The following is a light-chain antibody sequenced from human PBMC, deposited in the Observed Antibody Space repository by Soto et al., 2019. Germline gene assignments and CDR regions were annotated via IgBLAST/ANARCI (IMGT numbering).Light chain of an antibody. Sequence: QSALAQPASVSGSPGQSITISCTGTSSDVGAYDAVSWYQQHPGKAPHVIIYRGTKRPSGVSTRFSGSVSGNTASLTVSGLQAEDEAEYFCCSSAPESTYVFGTGTKLTVL. CDR1: SSDVGAYDA. V-gene: IGLV2-23*01. J-gene: IGLJ1*01. CDR2: RGT. CDR3: CSSAPESTYV.